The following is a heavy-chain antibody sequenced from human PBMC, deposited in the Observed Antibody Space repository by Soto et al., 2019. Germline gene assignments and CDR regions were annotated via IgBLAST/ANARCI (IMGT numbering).Heavy chain of an antibody. CDR2: IYHSGST. CDR3: ASGYSSSWATYYFDY. D-gene: IGHD6-13*01. CDR1: GGSISSSNW. J-gene: IGHJ4*02. V-gene: IGHV4-4*02. Sequence: QVQLQESGPGLVKPSGTLSLTCAVSGGSISSSNWWSWVRQPPGKGLEWIGEIYHSGSTNYNPSLKSRVTISVDKSKNRFALKLSSVTAADTAVYYCASGYSSSWATYYFDYWGQGTLVTVSS.